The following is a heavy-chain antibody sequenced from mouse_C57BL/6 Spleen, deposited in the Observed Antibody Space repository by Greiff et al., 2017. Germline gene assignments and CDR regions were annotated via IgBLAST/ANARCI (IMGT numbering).Heavy chain of an antibody. Sequence: VQLQQSVAELVRPGASVKLSCTASGFNIKNPYMHWVKQRPEQGLEWIGRIDPANGNTKYAPKFQGKATITADTSSNTAYLQLSSLTSEDTAIYYCASVPPSHWYFDVWGTGTTVTVSS. CDR2: IDPANGNT. D-gene: IGHD6-1*01. J-gene: IGHJ1*03. V-gene: IGHV14-3*01. CDR1: GFNIKNPY. CDR3: ASVPPSHWYFDV.